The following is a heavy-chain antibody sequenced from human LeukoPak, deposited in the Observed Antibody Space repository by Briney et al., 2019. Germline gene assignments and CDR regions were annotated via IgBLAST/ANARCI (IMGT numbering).Heavy chain of an antibody. Sequence: GASVKVSCKASGYTFTSYGISWVRQAPGQGLEWMGWISAYNGNTNYAQKLQGRVTMTTDTSTSTAYMELRSLRSDDTAVYYCARDAHYYDSSGYYLDAFYIWGQGTMVTVSS. J-gene: IGHJ3*02. V-gene: IGHV1-18*01. CDR1: GYTFTSYG. D-gene: IGHD3-22*01. CDR3: ARDAHYYDSSGYYLDAFYI. CDR2: ISAYNGNT.